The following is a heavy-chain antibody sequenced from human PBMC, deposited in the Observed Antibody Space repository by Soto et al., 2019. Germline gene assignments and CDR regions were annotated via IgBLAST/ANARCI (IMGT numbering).Heavy chain of an antibody. J-gene: IGHJ6*02. V-gene: IGHV1-18*01. CDR1: GYTFTIYC. D-gene: IGHD6-19*01. Sequence: ASVKVSCKASGYTFTIYCISWVRQAPGQGLEWMGWISAYNGNTNYAQKLQGRVTMTTDTSTSTAYMELRSLRSDDTAVYYCARGSVAVYYYYGMDVWGQGTTVSVSS. CDR3: ARGSVAVYYYYGMDV. CDR2: ISAYNGNT.